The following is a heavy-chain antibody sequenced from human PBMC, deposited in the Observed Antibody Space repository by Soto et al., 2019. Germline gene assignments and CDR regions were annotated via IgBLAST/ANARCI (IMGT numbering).Heavy chain of an antibody. D-gene: IGHD6-19*01. CDR3: ARVLLTSGWYVWFDP. V-gene: IGHV4-4*07. J-gene: IGHJ5*02. CDR2: IYTSGST. CDR1: GGSIISYY. Sequence: SETLSLTCTVSGGSIISYYWSWIRQPAGKGLEWIGRIYTSGSTNYNPSLKSRVTMSVDTSKNQFSLKLSSVTAADTAVYYCARVLLTSGWYVWFDPWGQGTLVTVSS.